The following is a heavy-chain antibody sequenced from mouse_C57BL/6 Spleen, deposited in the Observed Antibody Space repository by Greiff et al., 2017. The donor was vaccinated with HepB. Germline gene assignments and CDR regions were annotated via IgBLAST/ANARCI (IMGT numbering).Heavy chain of an antibody. CDR3: ATAPLFAY. Sequence: EVKLMESGGGLVKPGGSLKLSCAASGFTFSDYGMHWVRQAPEKGLEWVAYISSGSSTIYYADTVKGRFTISRDNAKNTLFLQMTSLRSEDTAMYYCATAPLFAYWGQGTLVTVSA. V-gene: IGHV5-17*01. J-gene: IGHJ3*01. CDR2: ISSGSSTI. CDR1: GFTFSDYG.